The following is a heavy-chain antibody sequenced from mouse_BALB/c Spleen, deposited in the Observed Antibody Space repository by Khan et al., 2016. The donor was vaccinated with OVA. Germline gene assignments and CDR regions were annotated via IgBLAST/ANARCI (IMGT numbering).Heavy chain of an antibody. CDR2: ISSGGDST. CDR3: ASHLTGSFAY. V-gene: IGHV5-6*01. D-gene: IGHD4-1*01. J-gene: IGHJ3*01. Sequence: EVELVESGGDLVKPGGSLKLSCAASGFSFSSYSMSWVRQTPDKRLEWVATISSGGDSTYYPDIVKGRFIISRDNAKNTLYLQMSSLKSEDTAMYYCASHLTGSFAYWGQGTLVTVSA. CDR1: GFSFSSYS.